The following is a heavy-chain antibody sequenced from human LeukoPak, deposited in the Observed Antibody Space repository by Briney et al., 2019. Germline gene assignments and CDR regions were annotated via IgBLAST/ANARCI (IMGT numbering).Heavy chain of an antibody. V-gene: IGHV1-8*01. J-gene: IGHJ5*02. Sequence: ASVKVSCKASGYTFTSYDINWVRQATGQGLEWMGWMNPNSGNTGYAQKFQGRATMTRNTSISTAYMELSSLRSEDTAVYYCARERLENWFDPWGQGTLVTVSS. CDR1: GYTFTSYD. CDR2: MNPNSGNT. D-gene: IGHD3-3*01. CDR3: ARERLENWFDP.